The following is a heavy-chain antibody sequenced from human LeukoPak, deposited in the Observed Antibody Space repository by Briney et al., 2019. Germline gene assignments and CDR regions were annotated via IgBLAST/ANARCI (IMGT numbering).Heavy chain of an antibody. CDR3: ARHRFYCSSTSCKSLDY. Sequence: PSQTLSLTCTVSGGSISSGGYYWSWIRQPPGKGLEWIGEINHSGSTNYNPSLKSRVTISVDTSKNQFSLKLSSVTAADTAVYYCARHRFYCSSTSCKSLDYWGQGTLVTVSS. CDR2: INHSGST. CDR1: GGSISSGGYY. J-gene: IGHJ4*02. D-gene: IGHD2-2*01. V-gene: IGHV4-39*01.